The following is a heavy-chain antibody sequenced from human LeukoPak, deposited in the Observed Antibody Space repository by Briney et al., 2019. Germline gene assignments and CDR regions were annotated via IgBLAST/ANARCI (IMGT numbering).Heavy chain of an antibody. CDR2: ISGRDDST. D-gene: IGHD6-19*01. CDR3: AKLVAVAGRNY. Sequence: SCKASGYTFTSYAMSWVRQAPGKGLEWVSAISGRDDSTYYADSVKGRFTFSRDNSKNTLYLQMNSLRAEDTAVYYCAKLVAVAGRNYWGQGTLVTVSS. CDR1: GYTFTSYA. J-gene: IGHJ4*02. V-gene: IGHV3-23*01.